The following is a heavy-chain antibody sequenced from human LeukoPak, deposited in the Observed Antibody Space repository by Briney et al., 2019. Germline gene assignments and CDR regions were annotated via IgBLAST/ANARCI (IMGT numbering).Heavy chain of an antibody. D-gene: IGHD3-10*01. Sequence: GESLKISCKGSGYRFTSYWIGWVRQMPGKGLEWMGIIYPGDSDTRYSPSFQGQLTISADKSISSAYLQWSSLKASDTAMYYCARHFPYGSGSLWGVSYMDVWGKGTTVTVSS. J-gene: IGHJ6*03. V-gene: IGHV5-51*01. CDR2: IYPGDSDT. CDR1: GYRFTSYW. CDR3: ARHFPYGSGSLWGVSYMDV.